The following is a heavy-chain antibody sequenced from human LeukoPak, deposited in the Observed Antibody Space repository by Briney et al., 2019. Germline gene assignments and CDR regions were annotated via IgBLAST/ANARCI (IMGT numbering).Heavy chain of an antibody. CDR1: GYTFTGYY. CDR2: INPNSGGT. V-gene: IGHV1-2*02. D-gene: IGHD3-22*01. CDR3: ARDVSYDSSGYYYNHFDY. Sequence: ASVKVSCKASGYTFTGYYMHWVRQAPGQGLEWMGWINPNSGGTNYAQKFQGRLTMTRDTSISTAYMELSRLRSDDTAVYYCARDVSYDSSGYYYNHFDYWGQRTLVTVSS. J-gene: IGHJ4*02.